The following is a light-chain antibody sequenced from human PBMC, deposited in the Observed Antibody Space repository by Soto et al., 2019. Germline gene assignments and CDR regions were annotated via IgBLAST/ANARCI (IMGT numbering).Light chain of an antibody. V-gene: IGKV3-11*01. J-gene: IGKJ5*01. CDR1: QSVSSY. CDR3: QQRSNWPPSNS. CDR2: DAS. Sequence: EIVLTQSPATLSLSPGERATLSGSASQSVSSYLACYQQKPGQAPRLLIYDASNRATGIPARFSGSGSGTDFTLTISSLEPEDFAVYYCQQRSNWPPSNSFGQGTRLEIK.